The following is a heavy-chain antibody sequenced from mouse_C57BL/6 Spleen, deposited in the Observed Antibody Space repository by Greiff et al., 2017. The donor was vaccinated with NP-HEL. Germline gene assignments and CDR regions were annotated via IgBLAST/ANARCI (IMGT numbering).Heavy chain of an antibody. D-gene: IGHD1-1*01. CDR3: ERSGAYHGSREDNAMDY. CDR1: GYTFTSYW. Sequence: VQVVESGAELAKPGASVKLSCKASGYTFTSYWMHWVKQRPGQGLEWIGYINPSSGYTKYNQKFKDKATLTVDKSSSTAYMQLSSLTYEDSAVYYCERSGAYHGSREDNAMDYWGQGTSVTVSS. J-gene: IGHJ4*01. CDR2: INPSSGYT. V-gene: IGHV1-7*01.